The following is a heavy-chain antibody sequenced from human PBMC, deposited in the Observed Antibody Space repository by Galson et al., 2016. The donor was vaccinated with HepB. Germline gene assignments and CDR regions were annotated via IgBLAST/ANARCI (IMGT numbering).Heavy chain of an antibody. V-gene: IGHV3-30*18. J-gene: IGHJ4*02. CDR2: ISYDGSNK. Sequence: SLRLSCAASGFTFSRYGMHWVRQAPGKGLEWVAVISYDGSNKYSSDSVKGRFTTSRGNSKNTLYLQMNSLRAEDTAVYYCAKERSNYDYYFDYWCQGTLVTVSS. D-gene: IGHD4-11*01. CDR3: AKERSNYDYYFDY. CDR1: GFTFSRYG.